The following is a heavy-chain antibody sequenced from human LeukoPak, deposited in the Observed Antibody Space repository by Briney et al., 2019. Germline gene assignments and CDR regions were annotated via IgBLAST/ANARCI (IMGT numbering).Heavy chain of an antibody. CDR2: IGIVGDT. V-gene: IGHV3-13*01. J-gene: IGHJ4*02. Sequence: PGGSLRLSCAASGFTFGSYDMHWVRQDKGKGLEWVSAIGIVGDTYYPDSVKGRFTISRDNARNSFYLQMNNLRAEDTAVYFCARDRGSGYDFDYWGQGTLVTVSS. D-gene: IGHD6-19*01. CDR1: GFTFGSYD. CDR3: ARDRGSGYDFDY.